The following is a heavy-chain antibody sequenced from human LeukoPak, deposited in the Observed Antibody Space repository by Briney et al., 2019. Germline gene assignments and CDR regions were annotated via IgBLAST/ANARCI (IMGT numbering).Heavy chain of an antibody. D-gene: IGHD6-19*01. CDR2: IYYSGST. J-gene: IGHJ6*02. CDR3: ARGAVAGTLYYGMDV. CDR1: GGSISSGGYY. V-gene: IGHV4-61*08. Sequence: SETLSLTCTVSGGSISSGGYYWSWIRQPPGKGLEWIGYIYYSGSTNYNPSLKSRVTISVDTSKNQFSLKLSSVTAADTAVYYCARGAVAGTLYYGMDVWGQGTTVTVSS.